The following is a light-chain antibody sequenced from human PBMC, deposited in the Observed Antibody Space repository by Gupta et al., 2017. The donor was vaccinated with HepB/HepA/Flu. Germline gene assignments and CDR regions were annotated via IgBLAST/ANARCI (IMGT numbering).Light chain of an antibody. V-gene: IGKV3-11*01. Sequence: EIVLTQSPSTLSFSAGERATLSCRASQSGSTYLAWYQQKPGQAPRLIIYDTSKSDKGTTDRFSGSGEGKDFTLTSSRREYEDFEVYYGQQRSTLITFGRGTKVEIK. CDR3: QQRSTLIT. CDR1: QSGSTY. CDR2: DTS. J-gene: IGKJ4*01.